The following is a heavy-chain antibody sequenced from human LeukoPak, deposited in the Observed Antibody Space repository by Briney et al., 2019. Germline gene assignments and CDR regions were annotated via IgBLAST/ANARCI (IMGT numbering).Heavy chain of an antibody. CDR1: GVSSCGVY. Sequence: SETLSLTCAVYGVSSCGVYWGGIGQPPAQGREWIGEINHSRSTNYNPSLTSRVTISEDTSKNQFSLKRSSVTSAHPAVYCCAGKTGIAVAGKRRGYFDYWGQGTLVTVSS. CDR2: INHSRST. V-gene: IGHV4-34*01. J-gene: IGHJ4*02. CDR3: AGKTGIAVAGKRRGYFDY. D-gene: IGHD6-19*01.